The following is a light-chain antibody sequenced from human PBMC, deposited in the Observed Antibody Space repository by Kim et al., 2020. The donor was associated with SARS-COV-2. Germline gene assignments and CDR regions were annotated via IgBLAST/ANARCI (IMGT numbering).Light chain of an antibody. CDR2: AAS. Sequence: DTQMTQSPSSLAASIGDRVTIACRASQSISTYLNWYQQKPGKAPKLLIYAASSLQSGVPSRFSGSGSGTHFTLTISSLQPEDFATYYCQQSHTTPLLTYGGGTKVDIK. CDR1: QSISTY. J-gene: IGKJ4*01. V-gene: IGKV1-39*01. CDR3: QQSHTTPLLT.